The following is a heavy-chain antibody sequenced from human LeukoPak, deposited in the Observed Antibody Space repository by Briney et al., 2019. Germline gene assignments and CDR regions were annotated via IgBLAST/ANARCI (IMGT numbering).Heavy chain of an antibody. V-gene: IGHV4-34*01. D-gene: IGHD2-2*01. CDR1: GGSFSGYY. Sequence: PSETLSLTCAVYGGSFSGYYWSWIRQPPGKGLEWIGEINHSGSTSYNPSLKSRVTISVDTSKNQFSLKLSSVTAADTAVYYCARGPTTMPFDYWGQGTLVTVSS. CDR3: ARGPTTMPFDY. J-gene: IGHJ4*02. CDR2: INHSGST.